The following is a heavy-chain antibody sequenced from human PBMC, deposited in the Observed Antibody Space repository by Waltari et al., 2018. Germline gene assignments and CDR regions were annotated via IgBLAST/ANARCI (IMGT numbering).Heavy chain of an antibody. CDR1: GFTFSSYS. J-gene: IGHJ2*01. CDR3: ARDREKGTVTDWYFDL. CDR2: ISSSSSTI. Sequence: EVQLVESGGGLVQPGGSLRLSCAASGFTFSSYSMNWVRQAPGKGLEWVSYISSSSSTIYYADSVKGRFTISRDNAKNSLYLQMNSLRAEDTAVYYCARDREKGTVTDWYFDLWGRGTLVTVSS. D-gene: IGHD4-17*01. V-gene: IGHV3-48*04.